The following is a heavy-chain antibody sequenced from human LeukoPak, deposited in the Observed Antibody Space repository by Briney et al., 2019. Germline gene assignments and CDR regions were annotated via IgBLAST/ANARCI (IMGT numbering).Heavy chain of an antibody. CDR1: GFKFTTFA. D-gene: IGHD2-8*01. CDR3: AKAPDFTDTKHELDY. CDR2: ITGSGYYT. J-gene: IGHJ4*02. V-gene: IGHV3-23*01. Sequence: PGGSLRLSCAASGFKFTTFAMTWVRQAPGKGLEWVSTITGSGYYTYYADSVKGRFTVSRDNPKNTLYLHMNSLRAEDTALYYCAKAPDFTDTKHELDYWGQGTLVTVSS.